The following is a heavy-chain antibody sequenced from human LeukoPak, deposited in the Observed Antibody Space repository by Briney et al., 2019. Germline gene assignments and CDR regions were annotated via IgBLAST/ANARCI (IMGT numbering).Heavy chain of an antibody. Sequence: GGYLRLSCAASGFTFSSYGMNWVRQAPGKGLEWVANIKQDGTEKYYVDSVKGRFTISRDNARNSLELQMNSLRVEDTAVYYCAKVAKYYYGSETYYFFEQWGQGTPVTASS. CDR1: GFTFSSYG. J-gene: IGHJ4*02. CDR2: IKQDGTEK. CDR3: AKVAKYYYGSETYYFFEQ. V-gene: IGHV3-7*01. D-gene: IGHD3-10*01.